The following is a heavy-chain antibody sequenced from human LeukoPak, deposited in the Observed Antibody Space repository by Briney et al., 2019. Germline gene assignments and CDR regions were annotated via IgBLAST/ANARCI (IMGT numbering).Heavy chain of an antibody. D-gene: IGHD3-9*01. CDR2: ISAYNGNT. V-gene: IGHV1-18*01. J-gene: IGHJ1*01. Sequence: ASVKVSCKASGYTFTSYGISWVRRAPGQGLEWMGWISAYNGNTNYAQKLQGRVTMTTDTSTSTAYMELRSLRSDDTAVYYCATYYDILTGYYSAEYFQHWGQGTLVTVSS. CDR1: GYTFTSYG. CDR3: ATYYDILTGYYSAEYFQH.